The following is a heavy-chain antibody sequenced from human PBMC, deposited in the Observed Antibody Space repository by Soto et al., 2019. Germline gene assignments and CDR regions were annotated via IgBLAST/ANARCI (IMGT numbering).Heavy chain of an antibody. V-gene: IGHV1-18*01. Sequence: QVQLVQSGAELKKPGASEKVSCKASGYTFTSYGISWVRQAPGQGLEWMGWISAYNGNTNYAQKLQGRVTMTTDTSTSTAYMELRSLRSDDTAVYYCARGRDGGLDTIFGVVFRDYWGQGTLVTVSS. CDR2: ISAYNGNT. D-gene: IGHD3-3*01. CDR3: ARGRDGGLDTIFGVVFRDY. J-gene: IGHJ4*02. CDR1: GYTFTSYG.